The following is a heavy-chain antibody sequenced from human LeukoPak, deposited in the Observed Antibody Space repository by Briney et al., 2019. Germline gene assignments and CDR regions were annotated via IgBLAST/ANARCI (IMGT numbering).Heavy chain of an antibody. D-gene: IGHD2-21*02. Sequence: GGSLRLSCAASGFTFSSYAMTWVRQAPGKGLEWVSASTGSGGTTYYADTVMGRFTISRDNSKNTLYLQMNSLRAEDTAVYYCAKALRKHIVVVTATDYWGQGTLVTVSS. V-gene: IGHV3-23*01. CDR1: GFTFSSYA. CDR3: AKALRKHIVVVTATDY. CDR2: STGSGGTT. J-gene: IGHJ4*02.